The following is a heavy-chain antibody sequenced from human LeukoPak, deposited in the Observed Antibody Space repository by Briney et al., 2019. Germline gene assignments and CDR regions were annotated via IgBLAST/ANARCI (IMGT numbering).Heavy chain of an antibody. D-gene: IGHD3-22*01. Sequence: ASVKVSCKASGGTFSSYAISWVRQAPGQGLEWMGGIIPIFGTANYAQKFRGRVTITTDESTSTAYMELSSLRSEDTAVYYCARGRYYYDSSVSAAREINWFDPWGQGTLVTVSS. CDR1: GGTFSSYA. V-gene: IGHV1-69*05. J-gene: IGHJ5*02. CDR2: IIPIFGTA. CDR3: ARGRYYYDSSVSAAREINWFDP.